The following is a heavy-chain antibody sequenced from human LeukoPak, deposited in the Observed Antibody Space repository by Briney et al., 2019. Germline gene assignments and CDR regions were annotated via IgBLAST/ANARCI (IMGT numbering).Heavy chain of an antibody. CDR1: GFTFSSYG. Sequence: GGTLRLSCAASGFTFSSYGMSWVRQAPGKGLEWVSGISGSGGRTYFADSVKGRFTISRDNAKNSLYLQMNSLRAEDTAVYYCARGYNNYGYVFDVWGQGTVVTVSS. V-gene: IGHV3-23*01. CDR3: ARGYNNYGYVFDV. J-gene: IGHJ3*01. D-gene: IGHD4-11*01. CDR2: ISGSGGRT.